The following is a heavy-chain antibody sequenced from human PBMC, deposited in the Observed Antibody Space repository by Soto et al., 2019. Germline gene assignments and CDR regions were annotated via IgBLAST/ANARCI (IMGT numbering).Heavy chain of an antibody. CDR3: AREGFEYCSSTSCYDYYYYGMDV. V-gene: IGHV3-33*01. D-gene: IGHD2-2*01. CDR2: IWYDGSNK. J-gene: IGHJ6*02. CDR1: GFTFSSYG. Sequence: LRLSCAASGFTFSSYGMHWVRQAPGKGLEWVAVIWYDGSNKYYADSVKGRFTISRDNSKNTLYLQMNSLRAEDTAVYYCAREGFEYCSSTSCYDYYYYGMDVWGQGTTVTVSS.